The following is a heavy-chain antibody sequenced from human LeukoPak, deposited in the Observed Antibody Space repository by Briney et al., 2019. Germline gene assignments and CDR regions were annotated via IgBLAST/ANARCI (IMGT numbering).Heavy chain of an antibody. CDR3: TRSHYDSSGYLT. Sequence: GESLKISCQASGYTFTDSWITWVRQRPGKGLEWMGIIHPGKSDTRYSPSSQGQVTISVDNSINTAYLQWCSLKASDTAMYYCTRSHYDSSGYLTWGQGTLVTVSS. CDR1: GYTFTDSW. CDR2: IHPGKSDT. D-gene: IGHD3-22*01. V-gene: IGHV5-51*01. J-gene: IGHJ5*02.